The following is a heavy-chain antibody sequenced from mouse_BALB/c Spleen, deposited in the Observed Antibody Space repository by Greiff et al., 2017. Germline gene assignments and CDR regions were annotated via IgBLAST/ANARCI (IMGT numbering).Heavy chain of an antibody. CDR3: AREDYYGYDGSP. V-gene: IGHV3-6*02. CDR1: GYSITSGYY. D-gene: IGHD2-2*01. CDR2: ISYDGSN. J-gene: IGHJ2*01. Sequence: EVKLQESGPGLVKPSQSLSLTCSVTGYSITSGYYWNWIRQFPGNKLEWMGYISYDGSNNYNPSLKNRISITRDTSKNQFFLKLNSVTTEDTATYYCAREDYYGYDGSPWGQGTTLTVSS.